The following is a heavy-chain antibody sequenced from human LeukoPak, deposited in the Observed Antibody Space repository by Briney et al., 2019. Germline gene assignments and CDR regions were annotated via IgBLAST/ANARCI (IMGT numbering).Heavy chain of an antibody. V-gene: IGHV5-51*01. Sequence: GESLKISCKGSGYSFTSYWIGWVRQMPGKGLEWMGIIYPGDSDTRYSPSFQGQVTISADKSISTAYLQWSSLKASDTAMYYCATSSRPFNILTHYSFWGQGTLVTVSS. D-gene: IGHD3-9*01. CDR1: GYSFTSYW. CDR2: IYPGDSDT. CDR3: ATSSRPFNILTHYSF. J-gene: IGHJ4*02.